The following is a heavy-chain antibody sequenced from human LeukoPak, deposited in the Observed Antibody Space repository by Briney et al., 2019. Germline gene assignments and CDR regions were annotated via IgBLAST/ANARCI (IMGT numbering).Heavy chain of an antibody. CDR2: IYYSGST. J-gene: IGHJ5*02. Sequence: SETLSLTCTVSGGSISSYYWSWIRQPPGKGLEWIGYIYYSGSTNYNPSFKSRVTISVDTSKNQFSLKLSSVTAADTAVYYCARGRAISWSGYWFDPWGQGTLVTVSS. CDR3: ARGRAISWSGYWFDP. CDR1: GGSISSYY. D-gene: IGHD3-3*01. V-gene: IGHV4-59*01.